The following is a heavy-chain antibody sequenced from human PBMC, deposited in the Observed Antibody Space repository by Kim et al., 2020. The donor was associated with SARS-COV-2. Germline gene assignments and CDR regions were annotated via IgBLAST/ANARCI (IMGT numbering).Heavy chain of an antibody. Sequence: GGSLRLSCAASGFTFSTYGMHWVRQAPDKGLEWVATMWYDGSNKYYPDSVKGRFTVSRDNSKNTLYLQVNNLRAEDTAVYYCARGYCGTATCYTGGTYFDYWGRGTLVTVSS. J-gene: IGHJ4*02. V-gene: IGHV3-33*01. CDR3: ARGYCGTATCYTGGTYFDY. CDR2: MWYDGSNK. D-gene: IGHD2-2*02. CDR1: GFTFSTYG.